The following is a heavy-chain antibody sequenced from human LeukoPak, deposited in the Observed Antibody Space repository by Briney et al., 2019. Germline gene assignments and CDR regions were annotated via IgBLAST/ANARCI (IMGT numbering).Heavy chain of an antibody. CDR1: GFTFSSYA. V-gene: IGHV3-23*01. Sequence: GGSLRLSCAASGFTFSSYAMSWVRQAPGKGLEWVSAISASADRTFDADSVKGRFVISRDNSKNTLHLQMNSLRAEDTAVYYCAKSAYYDSSGFYREYYFDYWGQGTLVTVSS. J-gene: IGHJ4*02. CDR3: AKSAYYDSSGFYREYYFDY. CDR2: ISASADRT. D-gene: IGHD3-22*01.